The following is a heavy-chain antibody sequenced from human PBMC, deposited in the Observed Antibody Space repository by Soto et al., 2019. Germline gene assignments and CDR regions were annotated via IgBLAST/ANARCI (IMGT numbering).Heavy chain of an antibody. J-gene: IGHJ5*01. CDR3: GAVVEGATRHTDLDS. CDR2: IYYSGGA. Sequence: PSETLSLTCTVSGFSIHNSDSFWVWMRQPPGKGLEFIGSIYYSGGAKYNSSPKSGVTISVDKANKQASLRMRYMPGAETAVYYCGAVVEGATRHTDLDSWGQGTLVTVSS. CDR1: GFSIHNSDSF. V-gene: IGHV4-39*01. D-gene: IGHD2-21*01.